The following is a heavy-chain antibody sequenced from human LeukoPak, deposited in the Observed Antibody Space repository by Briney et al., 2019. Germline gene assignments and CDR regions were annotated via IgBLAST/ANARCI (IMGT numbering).Heavy chain of an antibody. CDR3: ANTLVIADC. CDR2: IGTAGDT. D-gene: IGHD2-21*01. J-gene: IGHJ4*02. CDR1: GFTFRTYD. Sequence: PGGSLRLSCAASGFTFRTYDFHWVRQVKGIGLEWVSGIGTAGDTYYAASVKGRFTISRENAKNSLYLQMNSLRAEDTAVYYCANTLVIADCWGQGTLVTVSS. V-gene: IGHV3-13*01.